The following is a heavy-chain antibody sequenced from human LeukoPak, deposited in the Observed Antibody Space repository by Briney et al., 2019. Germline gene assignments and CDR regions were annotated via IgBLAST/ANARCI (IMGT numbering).Heavy chain of an antibody. D-gene: IGHD6-13*01. CDR2: INTDGSTT. V-gene: IGHV3-74*01. Sequence: GGSLRLSCVVSGFTFSTYWMHWVRQAPGKGLVWVSRINTDGSTTNYADSVKGRFTISRDNTKNTLYLQMNTLRAEDTAVYYCVAAGTFDYWGQGALVTVSS. CDR1: GFTFSTYW. J-gene: IGHJ4*02. CDR3: VAAGTFDY.